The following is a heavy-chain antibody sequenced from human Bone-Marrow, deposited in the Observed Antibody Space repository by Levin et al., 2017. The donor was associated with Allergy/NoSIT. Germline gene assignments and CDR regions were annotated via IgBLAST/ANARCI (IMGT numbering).Heavy chain of an antibody. CDR3: ARGSHYYDRLFDY. J-gene: IGHJ4*02. CDR2: ITSGGAAI. CDR1: GFTFSSYE. Sequence: GESLKISCEASGFTFSSYEMNWVRQTPGKGLEYISYITSGGAAIYYADSVKGRFTISRDNAKNSLYLQMNSVRADDTGVYYCARGSHYYDRLFDYWGQGTRVTVSS. D-gene: IGHD3-22*01. V-gene: IGHV3-48*03.